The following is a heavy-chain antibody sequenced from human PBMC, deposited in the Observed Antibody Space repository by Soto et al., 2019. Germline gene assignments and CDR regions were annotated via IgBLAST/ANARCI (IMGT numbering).Heavy chain of an antibody. CDR2: ISAYNGNT. CDR1: GYTFTSYG. CDR3: ARDSGIYYDSSGYYAFDI. Sequence: ASVKLSCKASGYTFTSYGISWVRQAPGQGLEWMGWISAYNGNTNYAQKLQGRVTMTTDTSTSTAYMELRSLRSDDTAVYYCARDSGIYYDSSGYYAFDIWGQGTMVTVSS. V-gene: IGHV1-18*01. J-gene: IGHJ3*02. D-gene: IGHD3-22*01.